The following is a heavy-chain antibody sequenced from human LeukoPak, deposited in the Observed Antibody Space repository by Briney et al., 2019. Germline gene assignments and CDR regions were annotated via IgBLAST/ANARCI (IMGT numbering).Heavy chain of an antibody. V-gene: IGHV1-69*04. J-gene: IGHJ4*02. CDR3: ARDKNYDILTGYYKEYYFDY. Sequence: ASVKVSCKASGGTFSSYAISGVRQAPGQGLEWMGRIIPIFGIANYAQKFQGRVTITADKSTSTAYMELSSLRSEDTAVYYCARDKNYDILTGYYKEYYFDYWGQGTLVTVSS. CDR1: GGTFSSYA. CDR2: IIPIFGIA. D-gene: IGHD3-9*01.